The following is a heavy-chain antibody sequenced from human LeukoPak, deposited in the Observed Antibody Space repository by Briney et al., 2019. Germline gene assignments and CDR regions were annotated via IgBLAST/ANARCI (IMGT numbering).Heavy chain of an antibody. Sequence: QPGGSLRLSCAASGFTFSSYGMHWVRQAPGKGLEWVAFIRYDGSNKYYADSVKGRFTISRDNSKNTLYLQMNSLRAEDTAVYYCATETGGIDPFDYWGQGTLVTVSS. J-gene: IGHJ4*02. CDR2: IRYDGSNK. CDR3: ATETGGIDPFDY. CDR1: GFTFSSYG. D-gene: IGHD7-27*01. V-gene: IGHV3-30*02.